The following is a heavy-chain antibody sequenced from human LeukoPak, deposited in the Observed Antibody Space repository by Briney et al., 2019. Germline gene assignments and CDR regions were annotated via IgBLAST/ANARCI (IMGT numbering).Heavy chain of an antibody. J-gene: IGHJ4*02. Sequence: ASVKVSCKASGCTFTGYYMHWVRQAPGQGLEWMGWINPNSGGTNYAQKFQGRVTMTRDTSISTAYMELSRLRSDDTAVYYCARVDYYDSSGYYDYWGQGTLVTVSS. D-gene: IGHD3-22*01. CDR2: INPNSGGT. CDR1: GCTFTGYY. CDR3: ARVDYYDSSGYYDY. V-gene: IGHV1-2*02.